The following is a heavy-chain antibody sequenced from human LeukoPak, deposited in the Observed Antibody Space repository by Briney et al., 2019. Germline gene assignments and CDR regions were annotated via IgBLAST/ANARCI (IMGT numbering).Heavy chain of an antibody. J-gene: IGHJ4*02. V-gene: IGHV4-4*07. D-gene: IGHD3-16*01. CDR3: ARRAGDAYYFDY. CDR2: IYTSGST. CDR1: GGSISSYY. Sequence: SETLSLTCTVSGGSISSYYWIWIRQPAGKGLEWIGRIYTSGSTNFNPSLRSRVTMSVDMSKSQFSLKLPSVTAADTAVYYCARRAGDAYYFDYWGQGTLVTVSS.